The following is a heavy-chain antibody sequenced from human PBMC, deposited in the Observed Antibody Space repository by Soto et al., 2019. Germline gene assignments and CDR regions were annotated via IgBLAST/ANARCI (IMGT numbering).Heavy chain of an antibody. Sequence: GGSLRLSCAASGFTFSNAWMSWVRQAPGKGLEWVGRIKSKTDGGTTDYAAPVKGRFTISRDDSKNTLYLQMNSLKTEDTALYYCTTGPHFTMIVVGTDDFDIWGQGTMVTVSS. CDR2: IKSKTDGGTT. J-gene: IGHJ3*02. V-gene: IGHV3-15*01. CDR1: GFTFSNAW. D-gene: IGHD3-22*01. CDR3: TTGPHFTMIVVGTDDFDI.